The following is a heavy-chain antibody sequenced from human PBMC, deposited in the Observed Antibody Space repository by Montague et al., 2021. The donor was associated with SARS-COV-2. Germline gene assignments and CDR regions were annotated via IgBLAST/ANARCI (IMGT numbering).Heavy chain of an antibody. V-gene: IGHV3-23*01. CDR1: GFTFSSYA. Sequence: SLRLSCAASGFTFSSYAMSWVRQAPGKGLEWVSAISGSGGSTYYADSVKGRFTISRDNSKNTLYLQMNSLRAEDTAVCYCAKDWGIVAHTTRDYYYYYGMDVWGQGTTVTVSS. CDR3: AKDWGIVAHTTRDYYYYYGMDV. J-gene: IGHJ6*02. D-gene: IGHD3-16*01. CDR2: ISGSGGST.